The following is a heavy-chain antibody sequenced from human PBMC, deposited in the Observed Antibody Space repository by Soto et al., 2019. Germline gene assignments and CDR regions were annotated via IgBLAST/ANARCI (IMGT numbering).Heavy chain of an antibody. J-gene: IGHJ4*02. CDR1: GFTFSSYA. CDR2: ISGSGGST. Sequence: GASLKISCAASGFTFSSYAMSWVRQAPGKGLEWVSAISGSGGSTYYADSVKGRFTISRDISKNTLYLQMNSLRAEDTAVYYCAKAPTYYDFWAHFDYWGQGTLVTVSS. D-gene: IGHD3-3*01. V-gene: IGHV3-23*01. CDR3: AKAPTYYDFWAHFDY.